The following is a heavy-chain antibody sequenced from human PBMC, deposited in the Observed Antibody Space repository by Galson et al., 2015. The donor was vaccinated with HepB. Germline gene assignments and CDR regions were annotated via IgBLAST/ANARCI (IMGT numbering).Heavy chain of an antibody. CDR2: TYYRSKWSS. Sequence: CASSGDSVSSNRAAWNWIRQSPSRGLEWLGRTYYRSKWSSDYAASVKSRITINADTSKNQFSLQLNSVTPEDTAVYYCARGHYYDSTGAYYFDYWGQGTLVTVSS. D-gene: IGHD3-22*01. CDR3: ARGHYYDSTGAYYFDY. V-gene: IGHV6-1*01. CDR1: GDSVSSNRAA. J-gene: IGHJ4*02.